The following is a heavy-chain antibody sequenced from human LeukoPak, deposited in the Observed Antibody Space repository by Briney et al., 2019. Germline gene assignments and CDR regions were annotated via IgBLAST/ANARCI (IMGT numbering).Heavy chain of an antibody. CDR2: ISASGGST. V-gene: IGHV3-23*01. CDR3: AKEEPHYYDSSGYYYVEYFQH. D-gene: IGHD3-22*01. CDR1: GFTFSSYA. Sequence: GGSLRLSCAASGFTFSSYAISWVRQAPGKGLEWVSGISASGGSTYYADSVKGRFTISRDNSKNTLYLQMNSLRAEDTAVYYCAKEEPHYYDSSGYYYVEYFQHWGQGTLVTVSS. J-gene: IGHJ1*01.